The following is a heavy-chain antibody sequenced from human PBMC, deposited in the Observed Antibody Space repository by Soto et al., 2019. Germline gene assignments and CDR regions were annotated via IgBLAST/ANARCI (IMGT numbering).Heavy chain of an antibody. Sequence: QVQLQESGPKLVKPSETLSLTCRVSGGSVSSQTHFWSWIRQAPGKGLEWIGYVYYSGITNFNPSLKSRVTISADTSSNQIFLSLTSVTAADTAVYYCAREDMSGTYYFDSWGQGTLVTVSS. V-gene: IGHV4-61*01. D-gene: IGHD1-26*01. CDR1: GGSVSSQTHF. CDR3: AREDMSGTYYFDS. J-gene: IGHJ4*02. CDR2: VYYSGIT.